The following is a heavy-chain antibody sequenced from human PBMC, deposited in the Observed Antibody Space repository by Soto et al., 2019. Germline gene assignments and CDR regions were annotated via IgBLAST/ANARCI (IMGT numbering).Heavy chain of an antibody. Sequence: QITLKESGPTLVKPTQTLTLTCTFSGFSLSSTRMAVGWIRQPPGKALEWLALIYWDDDKRYSPFLKSRLTSPKDASKHQGVLTMSSMGPVDTARDYCAHIVVAGLGYYFDYWGQGTLVTVSS. CDR2: IYWDDDK. CDR3: AHIVVAGLGYYFDY. J-gene: IGHJ4*02. D-gene: IGHD6-19*01. V-gene: IGHV2-5*02. CDR1: GFSLSSTRMA.